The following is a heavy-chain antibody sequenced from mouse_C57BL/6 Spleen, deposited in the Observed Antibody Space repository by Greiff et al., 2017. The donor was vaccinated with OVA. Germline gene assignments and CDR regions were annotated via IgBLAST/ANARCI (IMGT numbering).Heavy chain of an antibody. CDR3: ARERYGSGLDY. Sequence: QVQLQQPGAELVRPGSSVKLSCKASGYTFTSYWMHWVKQRPIQGLEWIGNIDPSDSETHYNQKFKDKATLTVDKSSSTAYMQLSSLTSEDSAVYYCARERYGSGLDYWGQGTTLTVSS. D-gene: IGHD1-1*01. V-gene: IGHV1-52*01. J-gene: IGHJ2*01. CDR2: IDPSDSET. CDR1: GYTFTSYW.